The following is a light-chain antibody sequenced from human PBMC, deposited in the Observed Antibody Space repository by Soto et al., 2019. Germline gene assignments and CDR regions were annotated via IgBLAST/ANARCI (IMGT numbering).Light chain of an antibody. CDR3: QQRTNWPRT. J-gene: IGKJ2*01. CDR2: DAS. V-gene: IGKV3-11*01. Sequence: EIVLTQSPATLSLSPGERATLSCRASQSVSSSLAWFQHKPGQAPRLLIYDASNRATGIPARLSGSGSGTEFTLTISSPVPEDFAIYYCQQRTNWPRTFGQGTKPEIK. CDR1: QSVSSS.